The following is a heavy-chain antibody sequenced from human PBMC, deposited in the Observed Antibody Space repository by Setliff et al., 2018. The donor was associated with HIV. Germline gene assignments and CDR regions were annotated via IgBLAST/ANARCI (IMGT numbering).Heavy chain of an antibody. J-gene: IGHJ3*02. CDR3: AREGTWNYYDTSGGPDAFDI. V-gene: IGHV4-59*12. D-gene: IGHD3-22*01. CDR2: VYYSGST. Sequence: PSETLSLTCTVSGGSISYYYWSWIRQPPGKGLEWIGYVYYSGSTNYIPSLKSRVTMSVDTSKNQFSLKLSSVTAADTAVYYCAREGTWNYYDTSGGPDAFDIWGQGTMVTASS. CDR1: GGSISYYY.